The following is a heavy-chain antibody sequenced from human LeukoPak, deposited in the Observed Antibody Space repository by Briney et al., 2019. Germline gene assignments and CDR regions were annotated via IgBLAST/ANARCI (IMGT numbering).Heavy chain of an antibody. D-gene: IGHD5-12*01. Sequence: SETLSLTCAVYGGSFSGYYWSWIRQPPGKGLEWIGEINHSGSTNYNPSLKSRVTISVDTSKNQFSLKLSSVTAADTAVYYCARVGRGYSGYAYFSGWYYYYYMDVWGKGTTVTVSS. J-gene: IGHJ6*03. CDR1: GGSFSGYY. V-gene: IGHV4-34*01. CDR2: INHSGST. CDR3: ARVGRGYSGYAYFSGWYYYYYMDV.